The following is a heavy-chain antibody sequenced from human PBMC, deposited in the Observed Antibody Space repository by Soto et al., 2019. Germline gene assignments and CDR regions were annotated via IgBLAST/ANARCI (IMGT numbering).Heavy chain of an antibody. CDR1: GFTFSNYA. V-gene: IGHV3-23*01. J-gene: IGHJ4*02. Sequence: LKLSCAVAGFTFSNYAMAWVRQAPGKGLEWVSSIRADGSRTHYADSVKGRFTVSRDNSKNRLYLDMKSLRADDTALYYCLSDSNGYCYWRGRYRGQVPPVTVS. CDR3: LSDSNGYCYWRGRY. CDR2: IRADGSRT. D-gene: IGHD4-4*01.